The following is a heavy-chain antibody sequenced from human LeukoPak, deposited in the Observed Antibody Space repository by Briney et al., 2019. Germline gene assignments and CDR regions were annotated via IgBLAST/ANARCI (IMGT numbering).Heavy chain of an antibody. V-gene: IGHV3-30*18. CDR2: ISHDGNSQ. CDR3: AKDGPLQYTSTWFGRHFLQY. Sequence: GGSLRLSCAASGFTFSDYGMHWARLAPGKGLEWVGHISHDGNSQNYADSVQGRFTISRDNSKNTVDLQLDSLRAEDTALYYCAKDGPLQYTSTWFGRHFLQYWGQGTLVTVSS. J-gene: IGHJ4*02. D-gene: IGHD6-13*01. CDR1: GFTFSDYG.